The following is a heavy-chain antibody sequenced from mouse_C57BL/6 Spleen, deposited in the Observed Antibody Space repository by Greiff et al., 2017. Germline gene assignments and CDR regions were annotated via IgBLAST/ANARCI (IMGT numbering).Heavy chain of an antibody. CDR3: ARLLITTVAYFDY. CDR2: ISPGDGDT. V-gene: IGHV1-82*01. CDR1: GYAFSSSW. J-gene: IGHJ2*01. D-gene: IGHD1-1*01. Sequence: VQLQQSGPELVKPGASVKISCKASGYAFSSSWMNWVKQRPGKGLEWIGRISPGDGDTNYTGKFKGKATLTADKSYSTAYMQLSSLTSKDSAVYFCARLLITTVAYFDYWGQGTTLTVSS.